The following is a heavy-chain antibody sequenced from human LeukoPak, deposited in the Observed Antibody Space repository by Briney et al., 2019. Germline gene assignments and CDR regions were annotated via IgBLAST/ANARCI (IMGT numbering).Heavy chain of an antibody. CDR3: ARLSPRYDSSVQFDY. D-gene: IGHD3-22*01. CDR2: IYYSGST. J-gene: IGHJ4*02. V-gene: IGHV4-39*01. Sequence: SETLSLTCTVSGGSISSSSYYWGWIRQPPGKGLEWIGSIYYSGSTYYNPSLKSRVTISVDTSKNQFSLKLSSVTAADTAVYYCARLSPRYDSSVQFDYWGQGTLVTVSS. CDR1: GGSISSSSYY.